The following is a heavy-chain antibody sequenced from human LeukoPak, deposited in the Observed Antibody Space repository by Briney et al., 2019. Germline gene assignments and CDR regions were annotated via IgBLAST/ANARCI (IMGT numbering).Heavy chain of an antibody. D-gene: IGHD2-2*01. V-gene: IGHV3-48*01. CDR2: ISSSSSTI. CDR3: APVYCSSTTCYHYFDY. CDR1: GFTFSSYS. Sequence: GGSLRLSCEASGFTFSSYSMNWVRQAPGKGLEWVSYISSSSSTIYYADSVKGRFTISRDNAKNSLYLQMNSLRAEDTAVYYCAPVYCSSTTCYHYFDYWGQGTLVTVSS. J-gene: IGHJ4*02.